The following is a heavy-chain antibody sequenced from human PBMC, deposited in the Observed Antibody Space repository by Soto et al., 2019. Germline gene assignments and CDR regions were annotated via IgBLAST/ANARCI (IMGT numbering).Heavy chain of an antibody. CDR2: VSAYNRNT. CDR3: ARERQYDPLPY. CDR1: GYTFRNYG. Sequence: QVQLVQSGPEVKNPGASVKVSCKAFGYTFRNYGITWVRQAPGQGLEWVGWVSAYNRNTNYAQNFQDRITMTTDTCTTTAYMELRSLRSEDTAIYYCARERQYDPLPYWGQGTLVTVSS. V-gene: IGHV1-18*01. J-gene: IGHJ4*02. D-gene: IGHD3-16*01.